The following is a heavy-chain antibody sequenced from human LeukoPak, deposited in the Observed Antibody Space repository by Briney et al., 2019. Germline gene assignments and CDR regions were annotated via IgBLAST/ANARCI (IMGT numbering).Heavy chain of an antibody. J-gene: IGHJ4*02. CDR1: GFTFSSYG. CDR3: AKDGQTGYSYGYMDY. Sequence: GRSLRLSCAASGFTFSSYGMHWVRQAPGKGLEWVAVISYDASEKYYADSVKGRFTVSRDTSKNTVYLQMNRLSAEDTAMYYCAKDGQTGYSYGYMDYWGQGTLVTVSS. D-gene: IGHD5-18*01. V-gene: IGHV3-30*18. CDR2: ISYDASEK.